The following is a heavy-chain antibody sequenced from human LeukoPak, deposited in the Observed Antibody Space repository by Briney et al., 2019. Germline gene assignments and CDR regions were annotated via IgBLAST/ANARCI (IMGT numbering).Heavy chain of an antibody. CDR2: ISTSGST. CDR1: GGSISSGSYY. V-gene: IGHV4-61*02. D-gene: IGHD6-13*01. CDR3: AREKGQQLVPDY. Sequence: SQTLSLTCTVSGGSISSGSYYWSWIRQPAGKGLEWIGRISTSGSTNYNPSLKSRVTISVDTSKNQFSLKLSSVTAADTAVYYCAREKGQQLVPDYWGPGTLVTVSS. J-gene: IGHJ4*02.